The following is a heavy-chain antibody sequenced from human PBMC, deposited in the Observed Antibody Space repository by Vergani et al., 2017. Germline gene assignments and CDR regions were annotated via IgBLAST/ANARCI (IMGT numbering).Heavy chain of an antibody. CDR1: GGSFSSYY. J-gene: IGHJ3*02. D-gene: IGHD2-21*02. V-gene: IGHV4-34*11. CDR2: IYYSGST. CDR3: ARNPYCGGDCYSDAFEI. Sequence: QVQLQQWGAGLLKPSETLSLTCAVYGGSFSSYYWSWIRQPPGKGLEWIGYIYYSGSTNYNPSLKSRVTISVDTSKNQFSLKLSSVTAADTAVYYCARNPYCGGDCYSDAFEIWGQGTMVTVSS.